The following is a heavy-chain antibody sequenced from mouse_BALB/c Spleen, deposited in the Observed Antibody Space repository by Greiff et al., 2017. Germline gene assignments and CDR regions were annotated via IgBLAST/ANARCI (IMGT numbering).Heavy chain of an antibody. D-gene: IGHD2-4*01. J-gene: IGHJ3*01. CDR3: ARGDYGFAD. CDR2: IFPGSGNT. CDR1: GYSFTSYY. Sequence: VQLQESGPELVKPGASVKISCKASGYSFTSYYIHWVKQRPGPGLEWLGWIFPGSGNTKYNEKFKGKATLTADTSSSTAYMHLSSLTSEDSAVYFCARGDYGFADWGQGTLVTVAA. V-gene: IGHV1-66*01.